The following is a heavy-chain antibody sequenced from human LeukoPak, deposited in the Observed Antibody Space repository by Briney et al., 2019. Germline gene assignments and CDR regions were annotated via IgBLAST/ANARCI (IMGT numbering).Heavy chain of an antibody. V-gene: IGHV3-30*18. CDR3: AKDDYGDYFDY. CDR2: ISYDGSNK. CDR1: GFTFSSYG. D-gene: IGHD4-17*01. Sequence: GGSLRLSCAASGFTFSSYGMHWVRQAPGKGLEWVAVISYDGSNKYYADSVKGRFTISRDNSENTLYLQMNSLRAEDTAVYYCAKDDYGDYFDYWGQGTLVTVSS. J-gene: IGHJ4*02.